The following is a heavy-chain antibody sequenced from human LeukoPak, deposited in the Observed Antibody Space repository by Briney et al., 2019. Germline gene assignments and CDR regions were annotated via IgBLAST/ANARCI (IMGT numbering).Heavy chain of an antibody. J-gene: IGHJ4*02. V-gene: IGHV1-69*04. Sequence: ASVKVSCKASGGTFSSYAISWVRQAPGQGLEWMGRIIPILGIANYAQKFQGRVTITADKSTSTAYMELSSLRSEHTAVYYCARDPHYGDPYYFDYWGQGTLVTVSS. CDR1: GGTFSSYA. CDR3: ARDPHYGDPYYFDY. CDR2: IIPILGIA. D-gene: IGHD4-17*01.